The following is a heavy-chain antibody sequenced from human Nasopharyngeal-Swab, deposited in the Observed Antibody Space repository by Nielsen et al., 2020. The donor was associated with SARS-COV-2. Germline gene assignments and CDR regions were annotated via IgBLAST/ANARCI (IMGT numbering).Heavy chain of an antibody. Sequence: GGSLRLSCAASGFTFSDHYMTWIRQAPGKGLEWVLYISPSSSDTNYADSVKGRFTISRDNAKNSLYLQMNSLRAEDMAVYYCARGHYGLDVWGQGTTVTVSS. CDR1: GFTFSDHY. CDR2: ISPSSSDT. V-gene: IGHV3-11*06. J-gene: IGHJ6*02. CDR3: ARGHYGLDV.